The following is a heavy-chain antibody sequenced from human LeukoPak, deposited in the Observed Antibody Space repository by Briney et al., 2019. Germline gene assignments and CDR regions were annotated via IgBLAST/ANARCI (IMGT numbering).Heavy chain of an antibody. Sequence: GGSLRLSCAASGFTFSRYAMSWVRQAPGKGLKWVSALSASGGSTYYADSVKGRFTISRDNSRNTLFLQMNSLRAEDTAVYYCAKDAVRVGSCSSTSCYSDPVDYWGQGTLVTVSS. CDR3: AKDAVRVGSCSSTSCYSDPVDY. CDR1: GFTFSRYA. D-gene: IGHD2-2*01. J-gene: IGHJ4*02. V-gene: IGHV3-23*01. CDR2: LSASGGST.